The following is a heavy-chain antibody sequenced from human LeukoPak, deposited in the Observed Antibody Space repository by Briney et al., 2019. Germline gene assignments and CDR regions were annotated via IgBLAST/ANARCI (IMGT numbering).Heavy chain of an antibody. V-gene: IGHV3-23*01. D-gene: IGHD3-3*01. CDR2: ISGSGGST. J-gene: IGHJ5*02. CDR3: AKRSGYDFWSGFDP. CDR1: GFTFSSYA. Sequence: GGSLRLSCAASGFTFSSYAMRWVRQAPGKGLEWVSGISGSGGSTSYADSVKGRYTVSRDNSKNTLYLQMSSLRAEDTALYYCAKRSGYDFWSGFDPWGQGTLVIVSS.